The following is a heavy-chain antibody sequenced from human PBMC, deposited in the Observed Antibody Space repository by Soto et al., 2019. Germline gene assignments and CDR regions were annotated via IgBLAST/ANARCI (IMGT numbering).Heavy chain of an antibody. J-gene: IGHJ3*02. CDR2: INPNSGGT. V-gene: IGHV1-2*04. Sequence: ASVKVSCKASGYTFTSYGISWVRQAPGQGLEWMGWINPNSGGTNYAQKFQGWVTMTRDTSISTAYMELSRLRSDDTAVYHCARGLLRVTMVRGVIFGYDAFDIWGQGTMVTVSS. D-gene: IGHD3-10*01. CDR1: GYTFTSYG. CDR3: ARGLLRVTMVRGVIFGYDAFDI.